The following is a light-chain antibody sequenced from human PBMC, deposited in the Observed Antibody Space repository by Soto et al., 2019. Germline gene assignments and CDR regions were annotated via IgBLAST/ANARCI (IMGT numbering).Light chain of an antibody. CDR1: QGISSW. CDR3: QQYNSYSVT. J-gene: IGKJ1*01. V-gene: IGKV1-5*01. CDR2: DAS. Sequence: IRVTQSPASVSASVGDRVTITCRASQGISSWLAWYQQKPGKAPKFLVYDASNLESGVPSRFSGSGSGTEFTLTISSLQPDDFATYYCQQYNSYSVTFGQGTKADIK.